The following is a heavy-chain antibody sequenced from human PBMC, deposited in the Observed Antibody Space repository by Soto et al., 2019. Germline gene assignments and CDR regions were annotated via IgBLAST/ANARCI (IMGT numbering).Heavy chain of an antibody. V-gene: IGHV4-59*01. Sequence: QLQLQESGPGLVKPSETLSLTCTVSGGSISTYYWNWIRQPPGKGLEWIGDIYSSGRTNYNPSLNSRVAISVDMSKTQFSLNLSSVTPADTAVYYCARGRGYSGQRRGWFDPWGQGTLVTVSS. J-gene: IGHJ5*02. CDR2: IYSSGRT. CDR1: GGSISTYY. D-gene: IGHD5-12*01. CDR3: ARGRGYSGQRRGWFDP.